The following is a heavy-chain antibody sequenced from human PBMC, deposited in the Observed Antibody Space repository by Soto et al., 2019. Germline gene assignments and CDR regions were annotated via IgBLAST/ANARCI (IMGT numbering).Heavy chain of an antibody. J-gene: IGHJ6*02. D-gene: IGHD6-6*01. CDR3: ARGSSIAGLYYGMDV. Sequence: QVQLQESGPGLVKPSQTLSLTCTVSGGSISCGGYYWTWIRQHPGKGLEWIGYNYYSGITYYNPSLKSRVTISLDTSKNQFSLTLSSVTAADTAVYYCARGSSIAGLYYGMDVWGQGTTVTVSS. CDR2: NYYSGIT. V-gene: IGHV4-31*03. CDR1: GGSISCGGYY.